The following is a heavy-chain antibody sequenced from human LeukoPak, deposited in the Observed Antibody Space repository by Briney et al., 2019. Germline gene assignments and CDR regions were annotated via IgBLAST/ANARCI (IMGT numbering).Heavy chain of an antibody. CDR2: IYYNGNT. V-gene: IGHV4-30-4*01. Sequence: SSETLSLTCTVSGGSISSGDYFWSWIRQPPGKVLEWIGNIYYNGNTYYNPSLESRGTISVDTFKNQFSLKLNSVTAADTAVYYCARDLWGLDSWGQGTLVTVSS. D-gene: IGHD7-27*01. J-gene: IGHJ4*02. CDR1: GGSISSGDYF. CDR3: ARDLWGLDS.